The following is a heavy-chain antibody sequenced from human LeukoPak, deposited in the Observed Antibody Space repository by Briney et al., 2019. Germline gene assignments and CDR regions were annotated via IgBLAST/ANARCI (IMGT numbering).Heavy chain of an antibody. CDR3: ARGIHSGNSGPYYFDY. V-gene: IGHV4-59*08. J-gene: IGHJ4*02. Sequence: SETLSLTCTVSGGSISSYYWSWIRQPPGKGLEWIGYIYYSGSTTYNPSLKSRVTISVDTSKNQFSLKLSSVTAADTAVYYCARGIHSGNSGPYYFDYWGQGTLVTVSS. CDR1: GGSISSYY. CDR2: IYYSGST. D-gene: IGHD1-26*01.